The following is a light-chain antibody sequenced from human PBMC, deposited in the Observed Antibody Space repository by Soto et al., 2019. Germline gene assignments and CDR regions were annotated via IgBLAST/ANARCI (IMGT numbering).Light chain of an antibody. CDR2: EVS. CDR1: ISDVGNYKY. V-gene: IGLV2-14*01. J-gene: IGLJ1*01. CDR3: LSYTSSGTYV. Sequence: QCLLTQPASVFGSRGQSITIACTGTISDVGNYKYVSWYQQHPGKAPKLMIYEVSNRPSGVSNRFSGSKSGNTASLTISGLQAEDETDYYCLSYTSSGTYVFGTGTKVTVL.